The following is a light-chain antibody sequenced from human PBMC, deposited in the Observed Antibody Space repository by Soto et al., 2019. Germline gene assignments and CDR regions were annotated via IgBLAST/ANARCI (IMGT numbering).Light chain of an antibody. Sequence: DIPMTQSPSTLSASVGDRVTITCRASQSVSNWLAWYQQKPGKAPKLLIYDASTLESGVPSRFSGSGSGTEFTLTISSLQPDDFATYYCQQYNSYSKYTFGQGTKVEIK. J-gene: IGKJ2*01. CDR3: QQYNSYSKYT. CDR1: QSVSNW. CDR2: DAS. V-gene: IGKV1-5*01.